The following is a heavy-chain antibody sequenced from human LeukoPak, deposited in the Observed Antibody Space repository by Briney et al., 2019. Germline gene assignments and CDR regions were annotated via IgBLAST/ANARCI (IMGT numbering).Heavy chain of an antibody. CDR1: GFTFSSYA. Sequence: GGSLRLSCAASGFTFSSYAMSWVRQAPGKGLEWVSAISGSGGSTYYADSVKGRFTISRDNSKNTLYLQMNSLRAEDTAVYYCAKDRGGYYYGSGSYYIAYYFDYWGQGTLDTVSS. D-gene: IGHD3-10*01. J-gene: IGHJ4*02. V-gene: IGHV3-23*01. CDR3: AKDRGGYYYGSGSYYIAYYFDY. CDR2: ISGSGGST.